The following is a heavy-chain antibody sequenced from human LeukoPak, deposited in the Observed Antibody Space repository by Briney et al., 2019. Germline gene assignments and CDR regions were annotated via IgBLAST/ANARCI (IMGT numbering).Heavy chain of an antibody. CDR1: GGSISSSSYY. V-gene: IGHV4-39*01. CDR3: ASTDCSSTGCYSHRFDY. D-gene: IGHD2-2*01. Sequence: SETLSLTCTVSGGSISSSSYYWGWIRQPPGKGLEWIGSIYYSGSTYYNPSLKSRVTISVDTSKNQFSLKLSSVTAADTAVYYCASTDCSSTGCYSHRFDYWGQGTLVTVSA. J-gene: IGHJ4*02. CDR2: IYYSGST.